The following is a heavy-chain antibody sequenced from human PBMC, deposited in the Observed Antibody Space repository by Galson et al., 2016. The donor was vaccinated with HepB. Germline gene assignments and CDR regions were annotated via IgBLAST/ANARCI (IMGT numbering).Heavy chain of an antibody. Sequence: SLRLSCAASGFTFSSYAMHWVRQAPGKGLEWVAVISYYGSKAHYAESVKGRFTISRDNSKNTLYLQMNSLRPEDTAVYYCAREGFLEWLLPDYYYNGMDVWGQGTTVTVS. J-gene: IGHJ6*02. V-gene: IGHV3-30*04. CDR2: ISYYGSKA. D-gene: IGHD3-3*01. CDR1: GFTFSSYA. CDR3: AREGFLEWLLPDYYYNGMDV.